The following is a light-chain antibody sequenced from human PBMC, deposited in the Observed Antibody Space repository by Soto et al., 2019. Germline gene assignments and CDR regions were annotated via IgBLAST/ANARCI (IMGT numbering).Light chain of an antibody. Sequence: DIQMTQSPSSVSASVGGSVTITCRASQGINVWLAWYQQRPGKAPKLLIYGATGLLSGVPSRFRGGGSGRDFTLTISNLQPEDFATYYCQQAHTFPFTFGPGTRVDV. CDR1: QGINVW. CDR3: QQAHTFPFT. CDR2: GAT. J-gene: IGKJ3*01. V-gene: IGKV1-12*02.